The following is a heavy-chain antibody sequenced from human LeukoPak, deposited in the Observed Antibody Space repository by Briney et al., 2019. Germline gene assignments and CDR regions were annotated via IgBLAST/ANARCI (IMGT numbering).Heavy chain of an antibody. CDR1: GFTFSDYH. V-gene: IGHV3-11*05. D-gene: IGHD3-10*01. J-gene: IGHJ4*02. CDR3: ARVASGSYYFAKDY. Sequence: GGSLRLSCAASGFTFSDYHMSWIRQAPGKGLEWVSYISSSSDYTNYADSVKGRFTISRDNAKNSLYLQMNSLRAEDTALYYCARVASGSYYFAKDYWGQGTLVTVSS. CDR2: ISSSSDYT.